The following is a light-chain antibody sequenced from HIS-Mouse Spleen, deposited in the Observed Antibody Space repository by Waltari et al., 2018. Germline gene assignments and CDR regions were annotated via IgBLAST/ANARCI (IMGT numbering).Light chain of an antibody. CDR3: YSTDSSGNHRV. CDR1: ALPKKY. CDR2: EDS. V-gene: IGLV3-10*01. Sequence: SYELTQPPSVSVSPGQTAMITCPGDALPKKYASWYQQKSGQAPVLVIYEDSKRPSGIPERFSGSSSGTMATLTISGAQVEDEADYYCYSTDSSGNHRVFGGGTKLTVL. J-gene: IGLJ2*01.